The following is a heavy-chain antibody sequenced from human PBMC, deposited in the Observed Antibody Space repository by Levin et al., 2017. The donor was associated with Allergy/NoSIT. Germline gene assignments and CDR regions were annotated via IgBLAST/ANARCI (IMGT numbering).Heavy chain of an antibody. CDR1: GGSFSGYY. J-gene: IGHJ4*02. Sequence: SETLSLTCAVYGGSFSGYYWSWIRQPPGKGLEWIGEINHSGSTNYNPSLKSRVTISVDTSKNQFSLKLSSVTAADTAVYYCARASRLGSIAARPPLYYFDYWGQGTLVTVSS. CDR3: ARASRLGSIAARPPLYYFDY. V-gene: IGHV4-34*01. D-gene: IGHD6-6*01. CDR2: INHSGST.